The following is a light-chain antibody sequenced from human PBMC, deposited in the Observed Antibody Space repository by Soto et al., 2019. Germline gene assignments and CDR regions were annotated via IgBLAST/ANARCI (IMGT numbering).Light chain of an antibody. V-gene: IGKV1-39*01. J-gene: IGKJ2*01. CDR2: AAS. CDR3: QQSYNTLLYT. Sequence: DIQMTQSPSSLSASVGDRVTITCRARQSISDYLTRYQQKPGKAPKLLIHAASSLQSGVPSRFSGSGSGTDFTLTISSLQPEDFTTYYCQQSYNTLLYTFGQGTKLEIK. CDR1: QSISDY.